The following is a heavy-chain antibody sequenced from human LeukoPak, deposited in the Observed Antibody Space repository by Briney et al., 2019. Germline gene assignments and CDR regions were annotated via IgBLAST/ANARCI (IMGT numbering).Heavy chain of an antibody. CDR3: ARGERRDGYTFGY. CDR1: GGSISTYY. D-gene: IGHD5-24*01. CDR2: VYYSGST. V-gene: IGHV4-59*01. J-gene: IGHJ4*02. Sequence: SETLSLTCTVSGGSISTYYWSWIRQPPGQGLEWIGYVYYSGSTNYNPSLKSRVTISLDTSKNQFSLMLSSVTAADTAEYFCARGERRDGYTFGYWGQGTLVTVSS.